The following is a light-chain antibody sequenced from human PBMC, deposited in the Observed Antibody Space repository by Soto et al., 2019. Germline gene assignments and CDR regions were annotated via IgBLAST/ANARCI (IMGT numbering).Light chain of an antibody. CDR1: QSISDS. V-gene: IGKV1-5*03. CDR3: QQYNGYWT. J-gene: IGKJ1*01. CDR2: EAS. Sequence: DIQMTQSPSTLSASVGDRVTITCRASQSISDSLAWYQQKPGKAPKLLIYEASSLKSGVPSRFSGSRSGTEYTLTISSLQPDDFATYYCQQYNGYWTFDQGTKVDIK.